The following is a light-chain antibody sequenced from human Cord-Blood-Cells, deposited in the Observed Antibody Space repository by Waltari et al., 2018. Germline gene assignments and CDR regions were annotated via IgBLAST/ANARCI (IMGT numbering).Light chain of an antibody. CDR2: ESS. J-gene: IGLJ3*02. V-gene: IGLV2-23*01. CDR3: CSYAGSSTWV. CDR1: SRAVGSYNL. Sequence: QSALTQPASVSGSPGQSITISCTGTSRAVGSYNLVSWYQQHPGKAPKLMIYESSKRPSGVSNRFSGSKSGNTASLTISGLQAEDEADYYCCSYAGSSTWVFGGGTKLTVL.